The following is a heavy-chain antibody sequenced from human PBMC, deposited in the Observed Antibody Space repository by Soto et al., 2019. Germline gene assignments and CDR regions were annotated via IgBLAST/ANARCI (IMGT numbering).Heavy chain of an antibody. CDR1: GYSFSAYW. D-gene: IGHD3-10*01. CDR3: PRQPARGASKIAMEG. Sequence: PGESLKISCQVSGYSFSAYWVAWVRQRPGKGLEGMGIIYPGDSDTRYSPSFQGEVTISADKSVTPAYLQWNGLKASETAIYYSPRQPARGASKIAMEGWGQGTTATFSS. J-gene: IGHJ6*02. CDR2: IYPGDSDT. V-gene: IGHV5-51*01.